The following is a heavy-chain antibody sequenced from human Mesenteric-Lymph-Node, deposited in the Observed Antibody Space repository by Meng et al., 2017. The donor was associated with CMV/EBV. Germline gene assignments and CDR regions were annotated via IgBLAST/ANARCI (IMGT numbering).Heavy chain of an antibody. CDR1: GYSFTSYW. J-gene: IGHJ4*02. CDR3: AMGSGSYSHYFDY. D-gene: IGHD3-10*01. V-gene: IGHV5-51*01. CDR2: IYPGDSDT. Sequence: CKGSGYSFTSYWIGWVRQMPGKGLEWMGIIYPGDSDTRYGPSFQAQVTISADKSSSTAYLQWSSLKASDTAMYYCAMGSGSYSHYFDYWGQGTLVTVSS.